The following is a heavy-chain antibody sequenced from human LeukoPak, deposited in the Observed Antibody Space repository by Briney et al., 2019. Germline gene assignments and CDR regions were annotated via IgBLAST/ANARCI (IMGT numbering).Heavy chain of an antibody. CDR3: ARRAGAYSHPYDY. CDR1: GFTFSSYE. J-gene: IGHJ4*02. Sequence: GGSLRLSCAASGFTFSSYEMNWVRQAPGKGLEWVSYISSSGSTIYYADSVKGRFTISRDNAKNTLYLQMNSLRAEDTALYYCARRAGAYSHPYDYWGQGTLVTVSS. D-gene: IGHD4/OR15-4a*01. CDR2: ISSSGSTI. V-gene: IGHV3-48*03.